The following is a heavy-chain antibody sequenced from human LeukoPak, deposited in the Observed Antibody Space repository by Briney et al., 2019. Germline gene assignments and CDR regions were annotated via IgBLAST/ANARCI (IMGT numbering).Heavy chain of an antibody. J-gene: IGHJ6*02. CDR3: ARQEQDIANYYYYGMDV. CDR2: IYPGDSDT. Sequence: GESLKISCKGSGYSFTSYWIGWVRQMPGKGLEWMGFIYPGDSDTRYSPSFQGQVTISADKSISTAYLQWSSLKASDTAMYYCARQEQDIANYYYYGMDVWGQGTTVTVSS. D-gene: IGHD5-12*01. V-gene: IGHV5-51*01. CDR1: GYSFTSYW.